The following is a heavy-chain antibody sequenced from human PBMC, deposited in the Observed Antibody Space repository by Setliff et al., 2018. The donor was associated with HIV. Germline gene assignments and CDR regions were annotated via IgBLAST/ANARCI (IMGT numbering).Heavy chain of an antibody. CDR2: IVPLLGVP. CDR1: GGTFSYYT. Sequence: SVKVSCKASGGTFSYYTFTWVRQAPGQGLEWLGRIVPLLGVPDYAQKFQGRVTFTADRSTSTAYMELSSLRSEDTAVYYCAGVNSDAFDVWGQGTKVTVSS. J-gene: IGHJ3*01. V-gene: IGHV1-69*02. CDR3: AGVNSDAFDV.